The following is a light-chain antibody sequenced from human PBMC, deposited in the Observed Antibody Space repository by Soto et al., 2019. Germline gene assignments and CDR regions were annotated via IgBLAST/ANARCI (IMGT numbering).Light chain of an antibody. J-gene: IGKJ3*01. V-gene: IGKV3-20*01. CDR3: QQYGSSPFT. CDR2: GAS. CDR1: QSISSSN. Sequence: EIVLTQSPGTLSLSPGESATLSCRASQSISSSNLAWYQQKPGQAPRLLIYGASRRATGIPDRFSGGGSGSDFTLTINRLEPEDFAAYYCQQYGSSPFTSGPGTKVDIK.